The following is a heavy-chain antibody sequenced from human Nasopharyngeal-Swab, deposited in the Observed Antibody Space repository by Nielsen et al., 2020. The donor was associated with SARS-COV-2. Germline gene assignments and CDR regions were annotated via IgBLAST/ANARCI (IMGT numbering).Heavy chain of an antibody. CDR3: AKLEVVQIVVVITTWGYFDY. V-gene: IGHV3-23*01. CDR2: ISGSGGST. Sequence: GGSLRLSCAASGFTFSSYAMSWVRQAPGKGLEWVSAISGSGGSTYYADSVKGRLTISRDNSKNTLYLQMNSLRAEDTAVYYCAKLEVVQIVVVITTWGYFDYWGQGTLVTVSS. D-gene: IGHD3-22*01. CDR1: GFTFSSYA. J-gene: IGHJ4*02.